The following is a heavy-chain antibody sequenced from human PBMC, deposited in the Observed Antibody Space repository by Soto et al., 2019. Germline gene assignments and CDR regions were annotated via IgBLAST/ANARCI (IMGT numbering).Heavy chain of an antibody. CDR1: GYTFTSYA. J-gene: IGHJ6*02. CDR3: ARDFKSKGYWALSTNYYYYGMDV. CDR2: INAGNGNT. V-gene: IGHV1-3*01. D-gene: IGHD3-22*01. Sequence: QVQLVQSGAEVKKPGASVKVSCKASGYTFTSYAMHWVRQAPGQRLEWMGWINAGNGNTKYSQKFQGRVTITRDTSASTAYMELSSLRSEDTAVYYCARDFKSKGYWALSTNYYYYGMDVWGQGTTVTVSS.